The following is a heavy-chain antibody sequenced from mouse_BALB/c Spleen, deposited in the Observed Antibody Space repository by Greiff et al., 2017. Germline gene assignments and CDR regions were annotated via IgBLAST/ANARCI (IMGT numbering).Heavy chain of an antibody. Sequence: QVHVKQSGAELAKPGASVKMSCKASGYTFTSYWMHWVKQRPGQGLEWIGYINPSTGYTEYNQKFKDKATLTADKSSSTAYMQLSSLTSEDSAVYYCARVTGYAMDYWGQGTSVTVSS. J-gene: IGHJ4*01. CDR3: ARVTGYAMDY. V-gene: IGHV1-7*01. CDR2: INPSTGYT. CDR1: GYTFTSYW. D-gene: IGHD2-13*01.